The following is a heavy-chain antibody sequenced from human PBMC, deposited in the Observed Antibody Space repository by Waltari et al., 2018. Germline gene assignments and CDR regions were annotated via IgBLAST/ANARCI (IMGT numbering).Heavy chain of an antibody. Sequence: QVQLQQWGAGLLKPSETLSLTCAVYGGSFSGYYWSWIRQPPGKGLEWIGEINHSGSNNYNPSLKSRVTISVDTSKNQFSLKLSSVTAADTAVYYWARDGSYSYSSSYDYYYYYGMDVWGQGTTVTVSS. CDR3: ARDGSYSYSSSYDYYYYYGMDV. J-gene: IGHJ6*02. CDR1: GGSFSGYY. V-gene: IGHV4-34*01. CDR2: INHSGSN. D-gene: IGHD6-6*01.